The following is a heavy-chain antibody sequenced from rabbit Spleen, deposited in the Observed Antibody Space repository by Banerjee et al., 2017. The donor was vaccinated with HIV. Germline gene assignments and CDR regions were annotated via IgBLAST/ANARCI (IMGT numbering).Heavy chain of an antibody. V-gene: IGHV1S45*01. Sequence: QEQLIESGGGLVQPGRSLKLSCKASGFDFSRTGVSWVRQAPGKGLEWIACIDIGSSGFTYFASWAKGRFTISKASSTTVTLQMTSLTAADTATYFCARDTSSSFSSYGMDLWGPGTLVTVS. J-gene: IGHJ6*01. CDR1: GFDFSRTG. CDR2: IDIGSSGFT. CDR3: ARDTSSSFSSYGMDL. D-gene: IGHD1-1*01.